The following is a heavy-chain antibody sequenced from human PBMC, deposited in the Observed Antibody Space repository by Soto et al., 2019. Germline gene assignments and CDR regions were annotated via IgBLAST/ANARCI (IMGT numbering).Heavy chain of an antibody. D-gene: IGHD3-10*01. J-gene: IGHJ4*02. CDR3: AQIGPYYSGSHYFDF. CDR2: IYWENNK. Sequence: QITLKESGPTRVRPTQTHTLTCTFSGFSLSTSGVGVGWIRQPPGKPLDWLALIYWENNKRYIPFLGSRLTIAKDTAQYNVVLTMTNMAPADTGTYYCAQIGPYYSGSHYFDFWGQGSLVTVSS. CDR1: GFSLSTSGVG. V-gene: IGHV2-5*02.